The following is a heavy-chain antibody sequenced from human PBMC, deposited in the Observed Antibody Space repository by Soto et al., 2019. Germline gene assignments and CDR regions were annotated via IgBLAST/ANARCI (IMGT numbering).Heavy chain of an antibody. D-gene: IGHD7-27*01. V-gene: IGHV4-61*03. CDR3: AREWGLLPYYVMNV. CDR1: GDSVTSGSYY. Sequence: ASETLSLTCIVSGDSVTSGSYYWTWLRQPPGKGLEWIGYISYTGRTKYNPSLQSRVTISVDTSKNDFSLNLSSVTAADTAVYFCAREWGLLPYYVMNVWGHGTAGTVSS. J-gene: IGHJ6*02. CDR2: ISYTGRT.